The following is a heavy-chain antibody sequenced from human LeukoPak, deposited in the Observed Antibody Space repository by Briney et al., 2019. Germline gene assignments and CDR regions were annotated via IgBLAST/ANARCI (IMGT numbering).Heavy chain of an antibody. CDR3: ARQLRGEAVAGHLQPFDY. J-gene: IGHJ4*02. CDR2: IYYSGRT. Sequence: PSETLSLTCTLSGGSLSIYFWNWLRQPPGKGLVWIGYIYYSGRTNYNLSLKSRVTISVDTSKNQFSLKLSCVTAADTAVYFCARQLRGEAVAGHLQPFDYWGQGTLVAVSS. D-gene: IGHD6-19*01. CDR1: GGSLSIYF. V-gene: IGHV4-59*08.